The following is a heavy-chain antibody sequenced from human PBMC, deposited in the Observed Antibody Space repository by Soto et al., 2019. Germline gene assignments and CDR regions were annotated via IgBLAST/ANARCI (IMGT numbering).Heavy chain of an antibody. CDR1: GFTFSSSW. Sequence: EVPLVESGGGLVQPGGSLRLSCAASGFTFSSSWMSWVRQAPGKGLEWVANIQQDGSEKYYVDSVKGRFTISRDNAKNSLYLQMDSLRAEDTAVYYCVRGRIYSYGVFDYWGQGTLVTVSS. V-gene: IGHV3-7*04. CDR2: IQQDGSEK. J-gene: IGHJ4*02. D-gene: IGHD5-18*01. CDR3: VRGRIYSYGVFDY.